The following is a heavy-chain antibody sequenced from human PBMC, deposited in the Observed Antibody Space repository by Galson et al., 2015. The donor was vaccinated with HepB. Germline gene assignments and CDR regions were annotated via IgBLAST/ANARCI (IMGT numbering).Heavy chain of an antibody. D-gene: IGHD4-17*01. V-gene: IGHV3-30*04. Sequence: SLRLSCAASGFTFSSYAMHWVRQAPGKGLEWVAVISYDGSNKYYADSVKGRFTISRDNSKNTLYLQMNSLRAEDTAVYYCARESGDEGPIAFDIWGQGTMVTVSS. J-gene: IGHJ3*02. CDR1: GFTFSSYA. CDR2: ISYDGSNK. CDR3: ARESGDEGPIAFDI.